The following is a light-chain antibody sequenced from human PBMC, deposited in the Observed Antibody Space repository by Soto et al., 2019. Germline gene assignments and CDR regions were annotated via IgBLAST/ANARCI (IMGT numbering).Light chain of an antibody. J-gene: IGKJ1*01. CDR2: AAS. V-gene: IGKV1-5*01. Sequence: DIQMTQSPSTLSASVGDRVTITCRASQSIGSWLAWYQQKPGKAPNLLIYAASSLQSGVPSRFSGSGSGTDFTLTISSLQRDDFAIYYCQQYNPYSRTFGQGTKVDNK. CDR1: QSIGSW. CDR3: QQYNPYSRT.